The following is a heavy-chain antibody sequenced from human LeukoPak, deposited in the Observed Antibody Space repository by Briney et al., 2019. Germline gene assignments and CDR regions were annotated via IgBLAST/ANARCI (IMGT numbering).Heavy chain of an antibody. V-gene: IGHV3-30-3*01. Sequence: PGGALRLSCAASGFTFSSYAMHWVRQAPGKGLEWVAVISYDGSNKYYADSVKGRFTISRDDAKSSVYLQMNSLRAEDTAVYYCARAGSFDHWGQGTLVTVSS. CDR3: ARAGSFDH. CDR2: ISYDGSNK. J-gene: IGHJ4*02. CDR1: GFTFSSYA. D-gene: IGHD3-10*01.